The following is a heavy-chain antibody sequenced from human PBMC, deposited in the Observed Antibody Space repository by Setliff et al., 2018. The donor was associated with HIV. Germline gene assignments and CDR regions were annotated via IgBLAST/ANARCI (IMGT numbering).Heavy chain of an antibody. D-gene: IGHD3-22*01. CDR2: INAGKGNT. CDR1: GYTLTPYT. Sequence: ASVKVSCKASGYTLTPYTLHWVRQAPGQRLEWMGWINAGKGNTKYSQKFQGRVTITRDTSASTAYLDLSSLRSEDTAVYYCARDKYYHDTSGPPLDYWGQGTLVTVSS. V-gene: IGHV1-3*01. J-gene: IGHJ4*02. CDR3: ARDKYYHDTSGPPLDY.